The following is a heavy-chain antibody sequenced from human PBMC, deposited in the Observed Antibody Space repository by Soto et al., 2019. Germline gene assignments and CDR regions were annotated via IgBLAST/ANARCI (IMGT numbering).Heavy chain of an antibody. D-gene: IGHD2-21*01. V-gene: IGHV3-7*03. CDR3: TRVSRGHCVDY. CDR2: INPDGSAK. J-gene: IGHJ4*02. Sequence: EVYLVESGGGLVQPGGSLRLSCAASHFSFSTSWMNWIRQAPGKGLEWVANINPDGSAKYYVDSLKGRFTISRDNAKNSLDLQMNSLRAEDTAVYFCTRVSRGHCVDYWGQGALVTVSS. CDR1: HFSFSTSW.